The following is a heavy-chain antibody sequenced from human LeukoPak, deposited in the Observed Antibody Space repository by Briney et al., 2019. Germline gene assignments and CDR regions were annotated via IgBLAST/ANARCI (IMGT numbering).Heavy chain of an antibody. J-gene: IGHJ4*02. CDR1: GFTFGRYW. CDR3: ASDFTGSDDF. CDR2: MNPDGSRI. D-gene: IGHD2-15*01. V-gene: IGHV3-74*01. Sequence: GGSLRLSCAASGFTFGRYWMHWVRQAPGKGLVWVSRMNPDGSRIDYADSVKGRFTISRDNAKNTLYLQMNSLGVEDTAVYSCASDFTGSDDFWGQGTLVTVSS.